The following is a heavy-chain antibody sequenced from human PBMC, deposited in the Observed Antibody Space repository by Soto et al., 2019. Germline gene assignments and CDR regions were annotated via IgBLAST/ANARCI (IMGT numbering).Heavy chain of an antibody. CDR2: IYYSGST. D-gene: IGHD3-10*01. Sequence: SETLSLTCTVSGGSISSGDYYWSWIRQPPGKGLEWIGYIYYSGSTYYNPSLKSRVTISVDTSKNQFSLKLSSVTAADTAVYYCARGSGSGSYYNYYYYGMDVWGQGTTVTVSS. J-gene: IGHJ6*02. CDR3: ARGSGSGSYYNYYYYGMDV. V-gene: IGHV4-30-4*01. CDR1: GGSISSGDYY.